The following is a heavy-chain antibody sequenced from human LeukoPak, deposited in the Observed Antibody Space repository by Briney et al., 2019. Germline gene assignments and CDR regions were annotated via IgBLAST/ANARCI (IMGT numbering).Heavy chain of an antibody. CDR2: IYSGGST. CDR3: AKLGWFGELLSIYCYYYMDV. V-gene: IGHV3-53*01. CDR1: GFTVSSNY. J-gene: IGHJ6*03. Sequence: GGSLRLSCAASGFTVSSNYMSWVRQAPGKVLEWVSVIYSGGSTYYADSVKGRFTISRDNSKNTLYLQMNSLRAEDTAVYYCAKLGWFGELLSIYCYYYMDVWGKGTTVTISS. D-gene: IGHD3-10*01.